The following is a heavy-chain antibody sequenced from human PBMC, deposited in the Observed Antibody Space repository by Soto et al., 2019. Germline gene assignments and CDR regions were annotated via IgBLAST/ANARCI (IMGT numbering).Heavy chain of an antibody. Sequence: QVTLKESGPVLVKPTETLTLTCTVSGFSLSNPTMGVTWIRQPPGKALEWLAHIFSNDEKSYRTSLKSRLTIPKDTSKSQVVLTMTNMDPVDTATYYCARIRSSHSGIYPFDFWGQGTLVTVSS. CDR1: GFSLSNPTMG. CDR2: IFSNDEK. CDR3: ARIRSSHSGIYPFDF. J-gene: IGHJ4*02. D-gene: IGHD3-10*01. V-gene: IGHV2-26*01.